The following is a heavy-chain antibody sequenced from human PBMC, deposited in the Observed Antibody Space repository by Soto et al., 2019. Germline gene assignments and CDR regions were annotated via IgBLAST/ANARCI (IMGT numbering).Heavy chain of an antibody. CDR2: ISAYNGNT. CDR3: ARGEGAYYVDN. Sequence: ASVKVSCKASGYTFITNGITRVRQAPGQGREWMGWISAYNGNTNYAQKFQDRVTMTTDTSTSTAYMELRSLRSDDTAVYYCARGEGAYYVDNWGPGTLVTVST. J-gene: IGHJ4*02. V-gene: IGHV1-18*01. CDR1: GYTFITNG.